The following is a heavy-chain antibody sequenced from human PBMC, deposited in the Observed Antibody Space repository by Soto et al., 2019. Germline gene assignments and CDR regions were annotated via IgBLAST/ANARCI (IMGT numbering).Heavy chain of an antibody. V-gene: IGHV3-23*01. CDR1: GFTFSSYA. D-gene: IGHD6-13*01. J-gene: IGHJ4*02. Sequence: GGSLRLSCAASGFTFSSYAMSWVRQAPGKGLEWVSAISGSGGSTYYADSVKGRFTISRDNSKNTLYLQMNSLRAEDTAVYYCAKTDPGWNIAAAGNYFDYWGQGTLVTVSS. CDR3: AKTDPGWNIAAAGNYFDY. CDR2: ISGSGGST.